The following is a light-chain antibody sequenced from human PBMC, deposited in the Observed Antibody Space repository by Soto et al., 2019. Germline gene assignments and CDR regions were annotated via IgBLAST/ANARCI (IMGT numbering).Light chain of an antibody. Sequence: IPMTQSPSTLSASVGDRVTITCRASQSISDLLAWYQQKPGEAPKLLIYKASSLESGVRSRFSGSGSGTQFSLTISSLQADDFATYYCQQYDTYSPFGGGTKVEIK. CDR3: QQYDTYSP. J-gene: IGKJ4*02. CDR1: QSISDL. V-gene: IGKV1-5*03. CDR2: KAS.